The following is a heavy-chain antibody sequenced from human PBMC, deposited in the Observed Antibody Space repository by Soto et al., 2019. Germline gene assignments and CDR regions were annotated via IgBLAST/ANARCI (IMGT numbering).Heavy chain of an antibody. CDR3: ARGHYDFWSGYYLHAFDI. CDR1: GFTFSSYW. Sequence: GGSLSLSCAASGFTFSSYWMSWVRQAPGKGLEWVANIKQDGSEKYYVDSVKGRFTISRDNAKNSLYLQMNSLRAEDTAVYYCARGHYDFWSGYYLHAFDIWGQGTMVTVSS. J-gene: IGHJ3*02. CDR2: IKQDGSEK. V-gene: IGHV3-7*01. D-gene: IGHD3-3*01.